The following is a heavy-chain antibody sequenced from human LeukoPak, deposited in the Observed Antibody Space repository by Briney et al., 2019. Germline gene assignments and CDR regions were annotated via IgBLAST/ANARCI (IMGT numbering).Heavy chain of an antibody. V-gene: IGHV4-34*01. CDR2: INHSGST. CDR1: GGSFSGYY. CDR3: ARLVYDILTGYYIGRFDP. Sequence: SETLSLTCAVYGGSFSGYYWSWIRQPPGKGLEWIGEINHSGSTNYNPSLKSRVTISVDTSKNQFSLKLSSVTAADTAVYYCARLVYDILTGYYIGRFDPWGQGTLVTVSS. J-gene: IGHJ5*02. D-gene: IGHD3-9*01.